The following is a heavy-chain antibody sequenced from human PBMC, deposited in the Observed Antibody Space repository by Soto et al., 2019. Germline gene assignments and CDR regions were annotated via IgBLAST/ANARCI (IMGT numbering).Heavy chain of an antibody. J-gene: IGHJ6*02. Sequence: QVQLVQSGAEVKKPGSSVKVSCKASGGTFSSYAISWVRQAPGQGLEWMGGRIPIFGTANYAQKFQGRVTITADESTRTAYMELSSLRSDDTAVYYCARYVEVAGYVADNYGIDVWGQGTTVTVSS. CDR1: GGTFSSYA. D-gene: IGHD6-19*01. V-gene: IGHV1-69*12. CDR3: ARYVEVAGYVADNYGIDV. CDR2: RIPIFGTA.